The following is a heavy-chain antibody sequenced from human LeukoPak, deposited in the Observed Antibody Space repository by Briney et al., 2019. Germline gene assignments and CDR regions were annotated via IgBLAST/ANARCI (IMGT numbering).Heavy chain of an antibody. CDR1: GFTFSIYA. CDR3: AKGLKTLGDY. J-gene: IGHJ4*02. CDR2: ISGSGVST. V-gene: IGHV3-23*01. Sequence: GGSLRLSCAASGFTFSIYAMSWVRQAPGKGLEWVSAISGSGVSTYYADCVKGRFTISRDNSKNTLYLQMNSLRVEDTAVYYCAKGLKTLGDYWGQGTLVTVSS. D-gene: IGHD3-16*01.